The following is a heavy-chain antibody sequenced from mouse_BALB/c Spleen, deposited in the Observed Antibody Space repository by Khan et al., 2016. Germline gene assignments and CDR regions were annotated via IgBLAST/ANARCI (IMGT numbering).Heavy chain of an antibody. D-gene: IGHD1-1*01. CDR1: GYTFTSYW. V-gene: IGHV1-7*01. Sequence: QVQLQQSGAELAKPGASVKMSCKASGYTFTSYWMHWVKQRPGQGLEWIGYINPSTGYTEYNQKFKDKATLTADKSSSTAYMQLSSLTSEDSAVYYCARRVITTVDYWGQGTTLTVSS. CDR2: INPSTGYT. J-gene: IGHJ2*01. CDR3: ARRVITTVDY.